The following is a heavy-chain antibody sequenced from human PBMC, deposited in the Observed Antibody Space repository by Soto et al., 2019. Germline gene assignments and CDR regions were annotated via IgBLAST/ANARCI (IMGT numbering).Heavy chain of an antibody. D-gene: IGHD3-3*01. V-gene: IGHV1-3*01. J-gene: IGHJ4*02. CDR2: INAGNGNT. CDR3: ASTTITIFGVVTNLSFDY. CDR1: GYTFTSYA. Sequence: ASVKVSCKASGYTFTSYAMYWVRQAPGQRLEWMGWINAGNGNTKYSQKFQGRVTITRDTSASTAYMELSSLRSEDTAVYYCASTTITIFGVVTNLSFDYWGQGTLVTVSS.